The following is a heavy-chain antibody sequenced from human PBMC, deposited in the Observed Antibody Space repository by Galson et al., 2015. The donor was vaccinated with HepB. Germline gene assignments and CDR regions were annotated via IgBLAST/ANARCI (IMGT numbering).Heavy chain of an antibody. CDR2: IDPSDSYT. J-gene: IGHJ3*02. D-gene: IGHD3-10*01. V-gene: IGHV5-10-1*01. Sequence: QSGAEVKKPGESLRISCKGSGSSFTSYWISWVRQMPGKGLEWMGRIDPSDSYTNYSPSFQGHVTISADKSISTAYLQWSSLKASDTAMYYCARPVWFGEPNDAFDIWGQGTMVTVSS. CDR3: ARPVWFGEPNDAFDI. CDR1: GSSFTSYW.